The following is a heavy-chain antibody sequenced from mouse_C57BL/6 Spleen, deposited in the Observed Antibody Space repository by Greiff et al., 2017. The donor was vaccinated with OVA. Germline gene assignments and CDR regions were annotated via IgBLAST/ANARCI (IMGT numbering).Heavy chain of an antibody. D-gene: IGHD1-1*01. J-gene: IGHJ2*01. Sequence: QVQLQQPGAELVMPGASVKLSCKASGYTFTSYWMHWVKQRPGQGLEWIGEIDPSDSYTNYNQKFKGKSTLTVDKSSSTAYMQHSSLTSEDSAVYYCARSITTVVATSQYYFDYWGQGTTLTVSA. CDR2: IDPSDSYT. CDR3: ARSITTVVATSQYYFDY. CDR1: GYTFTSYW. V-gene: IGHV1-69*01.